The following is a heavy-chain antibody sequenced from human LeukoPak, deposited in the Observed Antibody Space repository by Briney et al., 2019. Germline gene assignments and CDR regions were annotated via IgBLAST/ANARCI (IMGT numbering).Heavy chain of an antibody. CDR2: IYYSGST. V-gene: IGHV4-39*01. J-gene: IGHJ3*02. Sequence: SETLSLTCTVSGGSISSSSYYWGWIRQPPGKGLEWIGSIYYSGSTYYNPSLKGRVTISVDTSKNQFSLKLSSVTAADTAVYYCASLYYYDSSGYFSLDAFDIWGQGTMVTVSS. D-gene: IGHD3-22*01. CDR3: ASLYYYDSSGYFSLDAFDI. CDR1: GGSISSSSYY.